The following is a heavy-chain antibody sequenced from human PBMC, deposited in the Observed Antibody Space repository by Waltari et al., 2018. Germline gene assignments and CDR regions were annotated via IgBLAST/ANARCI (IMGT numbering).Heavy chain of an antibody. Sequence: GLVKPSETLSLTCTVSGGSISSSSYYWGWIRQPPGKGLEWIGSIYYSGSTYYNPSLKSRVTISVDTSKNQFSLKLSSVTAADTAVYYCARDHDFRAFDIWGQGTMVTVSS. CDR3: ARDHDFRAFDI. CDR1: GGSISSSSYY. J-gene: IGHJ3*02. V-gene: IGHV4-39*07. D-gene: IGHD3-3*01. CDR2: IYYSGST.